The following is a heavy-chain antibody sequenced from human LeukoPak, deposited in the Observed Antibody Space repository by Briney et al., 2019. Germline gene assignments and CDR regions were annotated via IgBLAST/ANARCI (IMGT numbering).Heavy chain of an antibody. V-gene: IGHV3-43D*04. Sequence: GGSLRLSCAASGFTFDDYAMHWVRQAPGKGLEWVSLISWDGGSTYYADSVKGRFTISRDNSKNTLYLQMNSLRAEDTAVYYCAKDPPIVGATDAEYFQHWGQGTLVTVSS. CDR1: GFTFDDYA. CDR2: ISWDGGST. D-gene: IGHD1-26*01. J-gene: IGHJ1*01. CDR3: AKDPPIVGATDAEYFQH.